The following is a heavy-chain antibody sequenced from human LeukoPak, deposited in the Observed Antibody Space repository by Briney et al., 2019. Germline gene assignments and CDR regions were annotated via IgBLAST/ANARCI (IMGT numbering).Heavy chain of an antibody. CDR1: GFTFSSYW. V-gene: IGHV3-74*01. D-gene: IGHD2/OR15-2a*01. CDR2: ISSDGSST. Sequence: GGSLRLSCAASGFTFSSYWIHWVRQAPGEGLVWLSHISSDGSSTRYADSVKGRFTISRDNAKNTLYLQMNSLRVEDTAVYYCARVYGPKTNYYYYGMDVWGQGTTVTVSS. J-gene: IGHJ6*02. CDR3: ARVYGPKTNYYYYGMDV.